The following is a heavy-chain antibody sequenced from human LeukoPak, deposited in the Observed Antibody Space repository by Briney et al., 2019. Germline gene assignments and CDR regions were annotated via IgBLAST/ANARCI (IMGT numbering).Heavy chain of an antibody. CDR3: ARLFTPMVRGVIIAPVGLDY. D-gene: IGHD3-10*01. CDR1: GYTFTSYA. Sequence: ASVKVSCKASGYTFTSYAMNWVRQAPGQGLEWMGWINTNTGNPTYAQGFTGRFVFSLDTSVSTAYLQISSLKAEDTAVYYCARLFTPMVRGVIIAPVGLDYWGQGTLVTVSS. J-gene: IGHJ4*02. CDR2: INTNTGNP. V-gene: IGHV7-4-1*02.